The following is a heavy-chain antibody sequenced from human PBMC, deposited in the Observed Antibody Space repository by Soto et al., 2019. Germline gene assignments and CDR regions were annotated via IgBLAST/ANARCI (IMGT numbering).Heavy chain of an antibody. D-gene: IGHD2-2*01. CDR1: GASIGNYF. V-gene: IGHV4-59*08. CDR2: IYYSGTT. J-gene: IGHJ4*02. Sequence: SETLSLTCSVSGASIGNYFWSWIRQPPGKGLEWIGYIYYSGTTNYNPSLKSRVTMSVDTSKNQFSLKLNSATAADTAVYYCARLPAATQYYFDSWGQGTLVTVSS. CDR3: ARLPAATQYYFDS.